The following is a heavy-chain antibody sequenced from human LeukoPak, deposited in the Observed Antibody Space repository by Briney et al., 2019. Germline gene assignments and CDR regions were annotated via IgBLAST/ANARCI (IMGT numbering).Heavy chain of an antibody. V-gene: IGHV3-23*01. J-gene: IGHJ6*04. CDR1: GFTFSSYG. CDR2: ISGSGGST. D-gene: IGHD3-10*02. CDR3: AELGITMIGGV. Sequence: GTLRLSCAASGFTFSSYGMSWVRQAPGKGLEWVSAISGSGGSTYYADSVKGRFTISRDNAKNSLYLQMNSLRAEDTAVYYCAELGITMIGGVWGKGTTVTISS.